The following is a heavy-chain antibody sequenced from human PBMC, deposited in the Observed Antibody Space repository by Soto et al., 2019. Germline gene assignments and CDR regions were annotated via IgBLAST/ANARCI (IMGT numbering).Heavy chain of an antibody. V-gene: IGHV1-24*01. CDR2: FDPEDGET. Sequence: QVQLVQSGAEVKKPGASVKVSCKVSGYTLTELSMHWVRQAPGKGLEWMGGFDPEDGETIYAQKFQGRVTMTEDTSTDTAYMELSSLRAEDTAVYYCATVQLILAAAGQRYFDYWGQGTLVTVSS. D-gene: IGHD6-13*01. J-gene: IGHJ4*02. CDR3: ATVQLILAAAGQRYFDY. CDR1: GYTLTELS.